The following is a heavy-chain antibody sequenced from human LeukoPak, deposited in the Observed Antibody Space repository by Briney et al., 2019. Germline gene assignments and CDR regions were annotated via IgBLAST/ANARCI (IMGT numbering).Heavy chain of an antibody. CDR2: ISDIGSI. D-gene: IGHD2/OR15-2a*01. Sequence: SETLSLTCTVSGGSISSYYWSWIRQPPGKGLEWIAYISDIGSINYNPSLKSRVTISLDTSKNQFSLKLSSVTATDTAVYYCAGLHPRNTVDFWGQGALVTVSS. CDR1: GGSISSYY. V-gene: IGHV4-59*08. J-gene: IGHJ4*02. CDR3: AGLHPRNTVDF.